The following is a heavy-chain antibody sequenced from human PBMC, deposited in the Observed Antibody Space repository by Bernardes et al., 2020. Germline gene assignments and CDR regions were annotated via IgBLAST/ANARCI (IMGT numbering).Heavy chain of an antibody. CDR2: IKQDGSEK. V-gene: IGHV3-7*01. CDR1: GFTFSSYW. CDR3: ASEGGHGSYFDY. J-gene: IGHJ4*02. D-gene: IGHD1-26*01. Sequence: GSLRLSCAASGFTFSSYWMSWVRQAPGKGLEWVANIKQDGSEKYYVDSVKGRFTISRDNAKNSLYLQMNSLRAEDTAVYYCASEGGHGSYFDYWGQGTLVTVSS.